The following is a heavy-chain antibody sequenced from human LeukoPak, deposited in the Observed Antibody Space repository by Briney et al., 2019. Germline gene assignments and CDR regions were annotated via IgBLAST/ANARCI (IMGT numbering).Heavy chain of an antibody. J-gene: IGHJ4*02. Sequence: PGGSLRLSCVASGFTFSNYWMHWVRQAPGKGLEWVSRINNGGDSMEYADSVRGRFSISRDNAKKTLSLQMSSLRVEDTAVYYCARGNVFDGIHYYGGDYFDYWGQGTLVTVSS. CDR1: GFTFSNYW. V-gene: IGHV3-74*01. CDR3: ARGNVFDGIHYYGGDYFDY. CDR2: INNGGDSM. D-gene: IGHD3-22*01.